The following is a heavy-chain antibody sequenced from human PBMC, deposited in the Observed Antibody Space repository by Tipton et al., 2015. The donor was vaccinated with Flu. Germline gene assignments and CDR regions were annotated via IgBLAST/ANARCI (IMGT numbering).Heavy chain of an antibody. Sequence: TLSLTCDVSGDSIINSAYYWGWIRQPPGKGLEWIGNIFHSGSTYYNPSLRGRLSISVDRSKSLFSLNLRSVTAADTAVYYCARRDFSNYVSDPKNWFDPWGQGTLVTVSS. V-gene: IGHV4-38-2*01. CDR2: IFHSGST. D-gene: IGHD4-11*01. CDR3: ARRDFSNYVSDPKNWFDP. CDR1: GDSIINSAYY. J-gene: IGHJ5*02.